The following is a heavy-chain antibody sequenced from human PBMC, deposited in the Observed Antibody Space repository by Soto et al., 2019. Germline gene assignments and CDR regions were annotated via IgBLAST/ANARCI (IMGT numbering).Heavy chain of an antibody. CDR3: ARVGFGSYFDY. CDR2: ISSSSSTI. J-gene: IGHJ4*02. Sequence: HPGGSLRLSCTASGFTFSSYSMNWVRQAPGKGLEWVSYISSSSSTIYYADSVKGRFTISRDSAKNSLYLQMNSLRAEDTAVYYCARVGFGSYFDYWGQGTLVTVSS. D-gene: IGHD3-10*01. V-gene: IGHV3-48*01. CDR1: GFTFSSYS.